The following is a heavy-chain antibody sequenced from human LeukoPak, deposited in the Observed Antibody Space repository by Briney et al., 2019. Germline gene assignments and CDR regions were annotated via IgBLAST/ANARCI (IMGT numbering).Heavy chain of an antibody. J-gene: IGHJ3*02. D-gene: IGHD1-26*01. CDR2: IYHSGST. CDR3: ARDWEGYSGSYLAFDI. Sequence: SETLSLTCTASGYSISSCYDWGWIRHPPGKGLELIGTIYHSGSTYYTPSLKSRVTISVDTSKNQFSLKLSSVTAADTAVYYCARDWEGYSGSYLAFDIWGQGTMVTVSS. CDR1: GYSISSCYD. V-gene: IGHV4-38-2*02.